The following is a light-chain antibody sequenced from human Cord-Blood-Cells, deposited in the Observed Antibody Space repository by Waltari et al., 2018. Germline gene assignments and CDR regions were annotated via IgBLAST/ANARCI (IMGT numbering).Light chain of an antibody. Sequence: EIVMTQSQATLSVSPGERATRSCRASQSVSSNLAWYQQKPGQAPRLLIYGASTRATGIPARFSGSGSGTEFTLTISSLQSEDFAVYYCQQYNNWPMYTFGQGTKLEIK. J-gene: IGKJ2*01. CDR3: QQYNNWPMYT. V-gene: IGKV3-15*01. CDR2: GAS. CDR1: QSVSSN.